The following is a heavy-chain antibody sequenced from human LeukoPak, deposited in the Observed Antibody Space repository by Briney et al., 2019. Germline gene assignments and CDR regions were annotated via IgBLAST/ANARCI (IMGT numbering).Heavy chain of an antibody. J-gene: IGHJ4*02. CDR3: ARETASQPLRIGY. CDR2: IIPILNIA. CDR1: GGTFSSYS. V-gene: IGHV1-69*04. D-gene: IGHD2-2*01. Sequence: SVKVSCKASGGTFSSYSISWVRQAPGQGLEWMGRIIPILNIADYAQNFQGRVTITADKSTTTAYMELSSLRSEDTAVYYCARETASQPLRIGYWGQGTLVTVSS.